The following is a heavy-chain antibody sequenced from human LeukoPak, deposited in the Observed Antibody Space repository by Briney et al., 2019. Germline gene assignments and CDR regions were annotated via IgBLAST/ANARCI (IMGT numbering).Heavy chain of an antibody. D-gene: IGHD2-2*01. Sequence: ASVKVSCKAPGYTFTGYYMHWVRQAPGLGLEWMGRINPNSGGTNYAQKFQGRVTMTRDTSISTAYMELSRLRSDDTAVYYCARNSGGIVVVPTAAPDYWGQGTLVTVSS. V-gene: IGHV1-2*06. CDR2: INPNSGGT. CDR3: ARNSGGIVVVPTAAPDY. CDR1: GYTFTGYY. J-gene: IGHJ4*02.